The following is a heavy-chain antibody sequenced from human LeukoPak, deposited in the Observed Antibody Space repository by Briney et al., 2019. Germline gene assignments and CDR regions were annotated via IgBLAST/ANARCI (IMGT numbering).Heavy chain of an antibody. V-gene: IGHV6-1*01. CDR1: GDSVSSGTTG. CDR2: THYESKWKN. CDR3: ARGFLMRGFDY. Sequence: SQTLSLTCAISGDSVSSGTTGWNWIRRSPSRGLEWLGRTHYESKWKNDYAESVKSRITINPDTSKNQFSLQLNSVTPEDTAVYFCARGFLMRGFDYWGQGTLVTVSS. J-gene: IGHJ4*02.